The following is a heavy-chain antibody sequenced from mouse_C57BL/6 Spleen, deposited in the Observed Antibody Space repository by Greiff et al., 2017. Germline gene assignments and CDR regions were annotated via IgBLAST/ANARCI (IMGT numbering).Heavy chain of an antibody. CDR1: GFTFSDYY. CDR2: ISNGGGST. Sequence: EVKLMESGGGLVQPGGSLKLSCAASGFTFSDYYMYWVRQTPEKRLEWVAYISNGGGSTYYPDTVKGRFTISRDNAKNTLYLEMSRLKSEDTAMYYCARHGDYYAMDYRGQGTSVTVSS. J-gene: IGHJ4*01. CDR3: ARHGDYYAMDY. V-gene: IGHV5-12*01.